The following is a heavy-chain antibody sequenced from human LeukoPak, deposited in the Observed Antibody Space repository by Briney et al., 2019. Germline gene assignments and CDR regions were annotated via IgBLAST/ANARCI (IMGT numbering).Heavy chain of an antibody. CDR3: AKAAITMIRSSYFDY. CDR2: ISGSGGST. V-gene: IGHV3-23*01. CDR1: GFTFSSYG. J-gene: IGHJ4*02. Sequence: PGGTLRLSCAASGFTFSSYGMSWVRQAPGKGLEWVSAISGSGGSTYYADSVKGRFTISRDNSKNTLYLQMNSLRAEDTAVYYCAKAAITMIRSSYFDYWGQGTLVTVSS. D-gene: IGHD3-22*01.